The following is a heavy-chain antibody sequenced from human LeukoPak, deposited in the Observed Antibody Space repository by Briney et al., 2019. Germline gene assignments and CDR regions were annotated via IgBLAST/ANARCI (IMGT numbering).Heavy chain of an antibody. J-gene: IGHJ3*02. CDR2: IYYSGST. CDR1: GGSISSYY. Sequence: KPSETLSLTCTVSGGSISSYYWSWIRQPPGKGLEWIGYIYYSGSTNYNPSLKSRVTISVDTSKNQFSLKLTSVTAADTAVYYCARRYCSNTSCSGSGDAFDIWGQGTMVTVSS. D-gene: IGHD2-2*01. V-gene: IGHV4-59*08. CDR3: ARRYCSNTSCSGSGDAFDI.